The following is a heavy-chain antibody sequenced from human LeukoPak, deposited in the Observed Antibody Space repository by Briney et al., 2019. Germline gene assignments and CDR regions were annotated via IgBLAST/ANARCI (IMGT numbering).Heavy chain of an antibody. CDR1: GYSISSGYY. J-gene: IGHJ4*02. D-gene: IGHD2-15*01. Sequence: SETLSLTCTVSGYSISSGYYWGWIRQPPGKGLEWIGYIYYSGTTYYNPSLKSRVTISVDTSKNHFSLKLTSVTAADTAVYYCTRDVPRSAGYPDNWGQGTLVTVSS. CDR2: IYYSGTT. V-gene: IGHV4-38-2*02. CDR3: TRDVPRSAGYPDN.